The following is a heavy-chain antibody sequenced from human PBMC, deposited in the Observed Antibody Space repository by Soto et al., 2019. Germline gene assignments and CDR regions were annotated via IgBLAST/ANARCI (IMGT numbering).Heavy chain of an antibody. D-gene: IGHD3-16*01. CDR2: ISYDGSNK. Sequence: QVQLVESGGGVVQPGRSLRLSCAASGFSFSNNGMHWVRQAPGKGLEWVAIISYDGSNKYYADSVKGRFTISRDNSKTTLYLQMNSLRVEDTAVYYCAKDRVESGLGEIDYWGQGTLVTVSS. CDR3: AKDRVESGLGEIDY. CDR1: GFSFSNNG. J-gene: IGHJ4*02. V-gene: IGHV3-30*18.